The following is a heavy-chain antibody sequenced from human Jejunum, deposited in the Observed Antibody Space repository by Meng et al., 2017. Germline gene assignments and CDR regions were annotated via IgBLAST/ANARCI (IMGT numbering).Heavy chain of an antibody. CDR1: GGTISNDY. Sequence: SETLSLTCTVSGGTISNDYWSWLRQPPGKGPEWLAYIYYTGKTNYNPSLKSRLTISIDTSKNQYSLKLNSVTAADTAVYYCARGAGWYPSWGQGTLVTVSS. V-gene: IGHV4-59*01. CDR2: IYYTGKT. J-gene: IGHJ5*02. CDR3: ARGAGWYPS. D-gene: IGHD6-19*01.